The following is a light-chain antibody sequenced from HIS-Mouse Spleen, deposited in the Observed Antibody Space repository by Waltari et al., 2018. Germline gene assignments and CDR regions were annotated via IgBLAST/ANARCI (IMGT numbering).Light chain of an antibody. CDR2: GKN. J-gene: IGLJ2*01. V-gene: IGLV3-19*01. CDR3: NSRDSSGNHVV. Sequence: SSELTQDPAVSVALGQTVRITCQGDSLRRYYANRYQQKPGQAPVLVIYGKNNRPSGIPDRFSGSSSGNTASLTITGAQAEDEADYYCNSRDSSGNHVVFGGGTKLTVL. CDR1: SLRRYY.